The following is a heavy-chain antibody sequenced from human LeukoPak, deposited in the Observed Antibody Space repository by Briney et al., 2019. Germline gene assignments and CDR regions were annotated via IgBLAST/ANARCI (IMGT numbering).Heavy chain of an antibody. J-gene: IGHJ3*02. Sequence: GGSLRLSCAASELNVSNNYMNWVRQAPGKGLEWVSVVYSGGTTNYADSVQGRFTISRDSSKNTVYLQMNRLRADDTAVYYCAREHYDYFWGTYRSYALDIWGQGTMVTVSS. CDR1: ELNVSNNY. V-gene: IGHV3-53*01. CDR3: AREHYDYFWGTYRSYALDI. D-gene: IGHD3-16*02. CDR2: VYSGGTT.